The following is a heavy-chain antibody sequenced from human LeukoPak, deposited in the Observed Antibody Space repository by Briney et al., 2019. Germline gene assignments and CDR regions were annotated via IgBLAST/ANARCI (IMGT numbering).Heavy chain of an antibody. J-gene: IGHJ4*02. CDR3: ARDQGDGYNGY. CDR1: GGSFSGYY. Sequence: SETLSLTCAVYGGSFSGYYWSWIRQPAGKGLEWIGEINHSGSTNYNPSLKSRVTISVDTSKNQFSLKLSSVTAADTAVYYCARDQGDGYNGYWGQGTLVTVSS. D-gene: IGHD5-24*01. CDR2: INHSGST. V-gene: IGHV4-34*01.